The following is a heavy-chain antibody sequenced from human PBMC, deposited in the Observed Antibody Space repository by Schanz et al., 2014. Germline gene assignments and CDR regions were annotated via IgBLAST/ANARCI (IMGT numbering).Heavy chain of an antibody. Sequence: QVQLVESGGGVVQPGRSLRLSCAASGFNFSSFGLHWVRQAPGKGLEWVAVMSYDGSDKYYADPVKGRFTISRDNAKNSLYLQMNSLTAEDTAVYYCAKYGTGKGVSFEYWGQGTLVTISS. CDR2: MSYDGSDK. CDR1: GFNFSSFG. CDR3: AKYGTGKGVSFEY. J-gene: IGHJ4*02. V-gene: IGHV3-30*18. D-gene: IGHD1-26*01.